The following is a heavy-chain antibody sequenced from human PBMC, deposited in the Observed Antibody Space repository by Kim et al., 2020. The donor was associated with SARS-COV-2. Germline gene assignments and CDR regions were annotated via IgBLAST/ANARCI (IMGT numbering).Heavy chain of an antibody. Sequence: GGSLRLSCAASGFTFSNSGLHWVRQAPGNGLEWVAVISYDGSDKYYADSVKGRFTISRDNSENTLYLQMNSLRAEDTAVYYCARDGDPRWLQLDPSLWYFDLWGRGTLVTVSS. V-gene: IGHV3-30*03. D-gene: IGHD5-12*01. J-gene: IGHJ2*01. CDR2: ISYDGSDK. CDR1: GFTFSNSG. CDR3: ARDGDPRWLQLDPSLWYFDL.